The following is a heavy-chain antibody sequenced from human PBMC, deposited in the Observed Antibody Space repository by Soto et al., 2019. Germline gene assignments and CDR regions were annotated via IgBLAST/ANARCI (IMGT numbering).Heavy chain of an antibody. J-gene: IGHJ2*01. Sequence: EVQLVESGGGLVQPGGSLRLSCAASGFTFSSYWMHWVRQVPGKGLVWVSRMNMDGSTISYADSVKGRFTISRDNAKNTVDLQMNSLTAEDTGVYYCARVGRGFWYFDLWGRGTLVTVSS. CDR3: ARVGRGFWYFDL. CDR2: MNMDGSTI. CDR1: GFTFSSYW. V-gene: IGHV3-74*01.